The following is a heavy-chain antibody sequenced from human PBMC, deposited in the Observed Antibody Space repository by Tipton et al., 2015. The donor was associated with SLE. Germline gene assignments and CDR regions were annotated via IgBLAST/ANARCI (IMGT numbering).Heavy chain of an antibody. D-gene: IGHD2-8*01. CDR2: ISYDGSNK. J-gene: IGHJ4*02. V-gene: IGHV3-30*18. CDR1: GFTFSSYG. Sequence: SLRLSCAASGFTFSSYGMHWVRQAPGKGLEWVAVISYDGSNKYYADSVKGRFTISRDNSKNTLYLQMNSLRAEDTAVYYCAKMGVCCTNGVYHPFDYWGQGTLVTVSS. CDR3: AKMGVCCTNGVYHPFDY.